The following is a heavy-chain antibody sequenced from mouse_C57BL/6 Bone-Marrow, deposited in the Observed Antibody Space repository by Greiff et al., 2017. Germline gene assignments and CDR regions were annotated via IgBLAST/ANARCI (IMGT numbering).Heavy chain of an antibody. CDR3: ESYCPPWFAY. V-gene: IGHV1-4*01. J-gene: IGHJ3*01. CDR2: INPSSGYT. D-gene: IGHD2-12*01. CDR1: GYTFTSYT. Sequence: QVQLQQSGAELARPGASVKMSCKASGYTFTSYTMHWVKQRPGQGLEWIGDINPSSGYTKYNQQFKDKSTLTADQSSSTAYMQLSSLTSVDSAVYNCESYCPPWFAYWGQGTLVTVSA.